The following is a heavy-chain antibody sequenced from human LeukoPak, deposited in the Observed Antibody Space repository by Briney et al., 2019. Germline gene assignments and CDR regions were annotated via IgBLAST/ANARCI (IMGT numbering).Heavy chain of an antibody. CDR2: INTNTGNP. J-gene: IGHJ4*02. D-gene: IGHD1-26*01. Sequence: ASVKVSCKASGGTFSSYAISWVRQAPGQGLECMGWINTNTGNPTYAQGFTGRFVFSLDTSVSTAYLQISSLKAEDTALYYCARASTPKVGATIYYFDYWGQGTLVTVSS. CDR1: GGTFSSYA. V-gene: IGHV7-4-1*02. CDR3: ARASTPKVGATIYYFDY.